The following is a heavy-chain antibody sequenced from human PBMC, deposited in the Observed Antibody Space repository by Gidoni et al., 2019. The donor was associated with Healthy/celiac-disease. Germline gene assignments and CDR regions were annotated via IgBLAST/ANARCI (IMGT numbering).Heavy chain of an antibody. V-gene: IGHV3-9*01. CDR2: ISWNSGSI. Sequence: EVQLVESGGGVVQPGRSLRLSCAASGFTFDDYDMHWVRQAPGKGLEWVSGISWNSGSIGYADSVKGRFTISRDNAKNSLYLQMNSLRAEDTALYYCAKDIKVAGANYYYYYGMDVWGQGTTVTVSS. CDR3: AKDIKVAGANYYYYYGMDV. J-gene: IGHJ6*02. CDR1: GFTFDDYD. D-gene: IGHD6-19*01.